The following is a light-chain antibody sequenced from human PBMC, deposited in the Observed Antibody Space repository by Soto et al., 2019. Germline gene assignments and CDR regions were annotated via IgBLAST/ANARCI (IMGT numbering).Light chain of an antibody. Sequence: EIVMTQSPATLSVSPGEGATLSCRASQSVSSNLAWYQQKPGQAPRLLIYAASTRATGIPARFRGSGSGTEFTLTITSLYSEDFAVYYGQQYNNWPPLTFGGGTKVDIK. CDR1: QSVSSN. CDR3: QQYNNWPPLT. V-gene: IGKV3-15*01. J-gene: IGKJ4*01. CDR2: AAS.